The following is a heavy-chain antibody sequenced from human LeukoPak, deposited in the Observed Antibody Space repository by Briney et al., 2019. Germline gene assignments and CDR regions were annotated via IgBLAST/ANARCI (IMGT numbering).Heavy chain of an antibody. CDR1: GDSVSSNSAA. D-gene: IGHD5-18*01. J-gene: IGHJ4*02. CDR2: TYYKSKWYN. Sequence: SQTLSLTCAISGDSVSSNSAAWNWIRQSPSRGLEGLGRTYYKSKWYNDYAVSVKSRITIDPDTSKNQFSLQLNSVTPEDTAVYYCARGAFVDKALYYFDYWGQGTLVTVSS. V-gene: IGHV6-1*01. CDR3: ARGAFVDKALYYFDY.